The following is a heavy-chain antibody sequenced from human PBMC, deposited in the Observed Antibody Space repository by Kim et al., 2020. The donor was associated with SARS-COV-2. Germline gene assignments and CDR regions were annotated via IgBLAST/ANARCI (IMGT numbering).Heavy chain of an antibody. J-gene: IGHJ1*01. V-gene: IGHV1-18*01. D-gene: IGHD6-19*01. Sequence: ASVKVSCKASGYTFTSYGISWVRQAPGQGLEWMGWISAYNGNTNYAQKLQGRVTMTKDTSTSTAYMELRSLRSDDTAVYYCARDKGIAVAGTGYFQHWGQGTLVTVSS. CDR2: ISAYNGNT. CDR1: GYTFTSYG. CDR3: ARDKGIAVAGTGYFQH.